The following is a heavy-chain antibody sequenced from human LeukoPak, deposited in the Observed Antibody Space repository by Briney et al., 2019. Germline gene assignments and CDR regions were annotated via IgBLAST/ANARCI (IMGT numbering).Heavy chain of an antibody. Sequence: TSETLSLTCAVYGGSFSGYYWSWIRQPPGKGLEWIGEINHSGSTNYNPSLKSRVTISVDTSKNQFSLKLSSVTAADTAVYYCARIKNCSGGSCYSADYYYYYMDVWGKGTTVTISS. CDR2: INHSGST. CDR3: ARIKNCSGGSCYSADYYYYYMDV. D-gene: IGHD2-15*01. V-gene: IGHV4-34*01. CDR1: GGSFSGYY. J-gene: IGHJ6*03.